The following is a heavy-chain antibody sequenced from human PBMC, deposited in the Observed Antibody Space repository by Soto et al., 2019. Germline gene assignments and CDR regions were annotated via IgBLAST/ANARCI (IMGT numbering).Heavy chain of an antibody. CDR3: ARERDNYFDY. Sequence: PGGSLRLSCAASGFTFSSYTMNWVRQAPGKGLEWVSYITSSGSTIYYADSVRGRFTISRDNAKNSLYLQMNSLRAEDTAVYYCARERDNYFDYWGQGTLVTVAS. V-gene: IGHV3-48*01. CDR2: ITSSGSTI. J-gene: IGHJ4*02. CDR1: GFTFSSYT.